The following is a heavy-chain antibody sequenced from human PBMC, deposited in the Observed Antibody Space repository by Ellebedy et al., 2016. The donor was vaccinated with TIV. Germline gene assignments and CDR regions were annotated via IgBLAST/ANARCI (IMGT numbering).Heavy chain of an antibody. V-gene: IGHV3-66*01. CDR2: IYSGGST. CDR1: GFTVSSNY. CDR3: ARGVHGGNFDD. D-gene: IGHD4-23*01. Sequence: GESLKISCAAPGFTVSSNYMTWVRQAPGKGLEWVSIIYSGGSTNYADSVKGRFTISRDNSKNTLYLEMNSLRVEDTAVYYCARGVHGGNFDDWGQGTLVTVSS. J-gene: IGHJ4*02.